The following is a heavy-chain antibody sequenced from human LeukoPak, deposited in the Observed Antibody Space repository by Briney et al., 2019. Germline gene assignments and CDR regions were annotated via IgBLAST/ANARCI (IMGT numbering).Heavy chain of an antibody. Sequence: GGSLRLSCAASGFTFSSYGMHWVRRAPGKGLEWVAVIWYDGSNKYYADSVKGRFTISRDNSKNTLYLQMNSLRAEDTAVYYCAKDRSGNYDSSGRYFDYWGQGTLVTVSS. CDR3: AKDRSGNYDSSGRYFDY. CDR2: IWYDGSNK. D-gene: IGHD3-22*01. CDR1: GFTFSSYG. J-gene: IGHJ4*02. V-gene: IGHV3-33*06.